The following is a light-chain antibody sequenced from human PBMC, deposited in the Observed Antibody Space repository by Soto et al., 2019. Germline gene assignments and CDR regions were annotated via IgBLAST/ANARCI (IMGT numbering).Light chain of an antibody. Sequence: QSVVTKPAPVSGSPGQSITISCTGTSSDVGGSNYDSWYQQLPGKAPKLMIYDVSDRPSGVSNRFSGSKSGNTASLTISGLQAEDEADYYCSSYTCSSLYVFGTGTKVTVL. CDR1: SSDVGGSNY. J-gene: IGLJ1*01. CDR3: SSYTCSSLYV. V-gene: IGLV2-14*01. CDR2: DVS.